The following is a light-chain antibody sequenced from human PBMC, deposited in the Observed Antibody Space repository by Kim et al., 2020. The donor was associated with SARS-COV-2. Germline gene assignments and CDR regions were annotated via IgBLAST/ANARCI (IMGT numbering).Light chain of an antibody. CDR2: KAS. V-gene: IGKV1-5*03. CDR3: QQYDNY. Sequence: STLSASVGDRVIITCRASQSNSVWLAWCQQKPGKAPKLLISKASSLQSGVPSRFSGSGSGTQFTLAISSLQPDDFGTYYCQQYDNYFGQGTKLEI. CDR1: QSNSVW. J-gene: IGKJ2*01.